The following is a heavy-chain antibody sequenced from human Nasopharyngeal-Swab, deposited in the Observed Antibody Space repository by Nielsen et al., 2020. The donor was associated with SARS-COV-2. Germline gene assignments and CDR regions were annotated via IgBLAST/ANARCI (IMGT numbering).Heavy chain of an antibody. V-gene: IGHV4-39*07. J-gene: IGHJ4*02. D-gene: IGHD3-3*01. CDR3: ARVKITIFGVAYLDY. CDR2: IYYSGST. Sequence: WIRQPPGKGLEWIGSIYYSGSTYYNPSLKSRVTISVDTSKNQFSLKLSSVTAADTAVYYCARVKITIFGVAYLDYWGQGTLVTVSS.